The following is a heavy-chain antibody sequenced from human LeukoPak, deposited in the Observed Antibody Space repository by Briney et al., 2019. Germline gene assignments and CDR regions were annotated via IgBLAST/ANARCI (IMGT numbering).Heavy chain of an antibody. D-gene: IGHD3-3*02. V-gene: IGHV4-4*02. CDR1: GGSISSSNW. Sequence: KSSETLSLTCAVSGGSISSSNWWSWVRQPPGKGLEWIGEIYHSGSTNYNPSLKSRVTISVDKSKNQFSLKLSSVTAADTAVYYCARWGHFYQLSIHDAFDVWGQGTMVTVSS. CDR3: ARWGHFYQLSIHDAFDV. CDR2: IYHSGST. J-gene: IGHJ3*01.